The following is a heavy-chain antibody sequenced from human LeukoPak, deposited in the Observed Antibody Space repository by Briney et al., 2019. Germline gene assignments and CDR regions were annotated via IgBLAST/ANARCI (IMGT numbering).Heavy chain of an antibody. V-gene: IGHV7-4-1*02. CDR1: GYTFTSYA. Sequence: GASVKVSCKASGYTFTSYAMNWVRQAPGQGLGWMGWINTNTGNPTYAQGFTGRFVFSLDTSVSTAYLQISSLKAEDTAVYYCARDVGLLSDYGDYGDYWGQGTLVTVSS. D-gene: IGHD4-17*01. J-gene: IGHJ4*02. CDR2: INTNTGNP. CDR3: ARDVGLLSDYGDYGDY.